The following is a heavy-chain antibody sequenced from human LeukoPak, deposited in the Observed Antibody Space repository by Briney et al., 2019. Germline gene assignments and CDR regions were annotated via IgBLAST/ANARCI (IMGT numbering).Heavy chain of an antibody. D-gene: IGHD4-17*01. J-gene: IGHJ3*02. V-gene: IGHV3-48*04. Sequence: GGSLRLSCAASGFTFSSYGMTWVRQAPGKGLEWVSYISSSSSTIYYADSVKGRFTISRDNAKNSLYLQMNSLRAEDTAVYYCARAEGTVTTVGAFDIWGQGTMVTVSS. CDR2: ISSSSSTI. CDR1: GFTFSSYG. CDR3: ARAEGTVTTVGAFDI.